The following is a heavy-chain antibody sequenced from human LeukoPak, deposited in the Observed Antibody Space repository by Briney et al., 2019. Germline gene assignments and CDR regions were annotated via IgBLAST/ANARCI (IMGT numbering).Heavy chain of an antibody. J-gene: IGHJ3*02. V-gene: IGHV3-53*01. CDR1: GFSVRSHY. Sequence: PGGSLRLSCAASGFSVRSHYMSWVRQAPGKGLEWVAVIYNDRRTHYGDSVKGRFTISRDNSNNTLHLQMNSLRGEDTAVYYCARCGSDYDGGAFDIWGQGTVVTVSS. CDR3: ARCGSDYDGGAFDI. D-gene: IGHD2-21*02. CDR2: IYNDRRT.